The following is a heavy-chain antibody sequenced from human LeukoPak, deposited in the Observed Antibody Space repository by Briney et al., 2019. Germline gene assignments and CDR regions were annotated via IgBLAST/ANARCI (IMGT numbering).Heavy chain of an antibody. D-gene: IGHD2-8*01. Sequence: GGSLRLSCAASGFTFSSYWMHWVLQAPGKGLVWVSRVSSDGSSTTYADSVKGRFTISRDNAKDTLFLQMNSLRAEDTAVYYCARHDLVCWGQGTLVTVSS. CDR3: ARHDLVC. CDR1: GFTFSSYW. CDR2: VSSDGSST. J-gene: IGHJ4*02. V-gene: IGHV3-74*01.